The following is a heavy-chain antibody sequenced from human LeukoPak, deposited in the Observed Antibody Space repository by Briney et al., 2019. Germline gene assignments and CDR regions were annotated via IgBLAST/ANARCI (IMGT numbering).Heavy chain of an antibody. CDR1: GYTFTNYY. J-gene: IGHJ4*02. D-gene: IGHD1-26*01. V-gene: IGHV1-46*01. CDR2: INPSDGST. Sequence: ASVKVSCKAPGYTFTNYYMHWVRQAPGQGLEWMGIINPSDGSTSCTQKFQGRVTMTGDTSTSTVYMNLRSLRSEDTAVYYCARSLSRGSNYFVWSMIDDWGQGTLVIVSS. CDR3: ARSLSRGSNYFVWSMIDD.